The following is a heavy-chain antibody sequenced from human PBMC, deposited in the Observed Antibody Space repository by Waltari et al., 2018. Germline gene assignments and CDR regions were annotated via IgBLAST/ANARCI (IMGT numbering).Heavy chain of an antibody. V-gene: IGHV1-46*04. CDR2: VNRDAGST. CDR3: ARAGSTLIWGVAE. Sequence: QVQLVQSGAEVKKPGASVKVSCKASGYTFTDFYMHWVRQAPGQGLEWMGIVNRDAGSTTYEQKLQDRVTMTRDTSTSTVYMELSSLRSEDTAVYYCARAGSTLIWGVAEWGQGTLVTVSS. CDR1: GYTFTDFY. D-gene: IGHD2-2*01. J-gene: IGHJ4*02.